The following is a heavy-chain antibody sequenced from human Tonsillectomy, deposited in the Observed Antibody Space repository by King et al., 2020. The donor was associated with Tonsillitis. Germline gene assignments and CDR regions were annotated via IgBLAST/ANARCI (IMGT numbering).Heavy chain of an antibody. CDR1: GFTFSSYA. V-gene: IGHV3-30*04. CDR3: ARAGGHYDLLTGSPFDY. CDR2: ISYDGSNK. D-gene: IGHD3-9*01. J-gene: IGHJ4*02. Sequence: VQLVESGGGVVQPGRSLRLSCAASGFTFSSYAMHWVRQAPGKGLEWVAVISYDGSNKYYADSVKGRFTISRDNSKNTLYLQMNSLRAEDTAVYYCARAGGHYDLLTGSPFDYWGQGTLVTVSS.